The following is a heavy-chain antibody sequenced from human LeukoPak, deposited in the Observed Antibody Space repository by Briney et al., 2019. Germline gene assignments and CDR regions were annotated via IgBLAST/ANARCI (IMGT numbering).Heavy chain of an antibody. D-gene: IGHD4-17*01. CDR2: IKQDGSEK. J-gene: IGHJ6*03. V-gene: IGHV3-7*04. CDR3: ARADYDYYYYYMDV. CDR1: GFSVDEYS. Sequence: GGSLRLSCLVSGFSVDEYSMSWVRQVPGKGLEWVANIKQDGSEKYYVDSVKGRFTISRDNAKNSLYLQMNSLRAEDTAVYYCARADYDYYYYYMDVWGKGTTVTVSS.